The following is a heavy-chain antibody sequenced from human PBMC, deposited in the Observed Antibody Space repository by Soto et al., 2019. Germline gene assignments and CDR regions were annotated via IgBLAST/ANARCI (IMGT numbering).Heavy chain of an antibody. Sequence: AETLSLTCAVYGGSFSGYYWSWIRQPPGKGLEWIGEINHSGSTHYNPSLKSRVTISVDTSKNQFSLKLSSVTAADTAVYYCARGVVKRSRGVIWTKGWFDPWGQGTLVTVSS. CDR1: GGSFSGYY. D-gene: IGHD3-10*01. J-gene: IGHJ5*02. V-gene: IGHV4-34*01. CDR3: ARGVVKRSRGVIWTKGWFDP. CDR2: INHSGST.